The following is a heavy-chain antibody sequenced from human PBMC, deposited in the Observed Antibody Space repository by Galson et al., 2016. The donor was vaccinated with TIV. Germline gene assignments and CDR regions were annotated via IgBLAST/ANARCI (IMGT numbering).Heavy chain of an antibody. V-gene: IGHV1-18*01. CDR3: ARIVYGSSALDV. CDR1: GYTFTSFG. J-gene: IGHJ6*02. Sequence: SVKVSCKASGYTFTSFGLSWVRQAPGQGLEWMGWISAYNGDTYFAQNLQDRVTMTTDTSTSTAYMELRSLICDDTAVYYCARIVYGSSALDVWGQGTTVTVSS. CDR2: ISAYNGDT. D-gene: IGHD4-17*01.